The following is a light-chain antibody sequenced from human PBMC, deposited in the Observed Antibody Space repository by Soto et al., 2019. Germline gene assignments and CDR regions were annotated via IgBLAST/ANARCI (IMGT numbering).Light chain of an antibody. V-gene: IGLV2-14*01. CDR1: SSDVGGYNY. CDR3: SSYTSSSTLE. CDR2: EVS. J-gene: IGLJ2*01. Sequence: QSALTQPASVSGSPGQSITISCTGTSSDVGGYNYVSWYQQHPGKAPKLMIYEVSNRPSGVSNRFSGSKSGNTASLTISGLQAEEEADYYCSSYTSSSTLEFGGGTKVTVL.